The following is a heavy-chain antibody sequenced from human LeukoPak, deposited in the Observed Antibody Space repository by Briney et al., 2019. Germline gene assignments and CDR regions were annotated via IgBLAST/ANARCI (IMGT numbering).Heavy chain of an antibody. CDR3: APLVVDTSLVLDGFDI. D-gene: IGHD5-18*01. Sequence: GGSLRLSCEASGFTLSSHGIDWVRQAPGKGPEWVSGVVASGTRTLYADSVKGRFTISRDNSKKTVYLQMNSLRAEDTAVYYCAPLVVDTSLVLDGFDIWGQGAMVTVS. J-gene: IGHJ3*02. V-gene: IGHV3-23*01. CDR1: GFTLSSHG. CDR2: VVASGTRT.